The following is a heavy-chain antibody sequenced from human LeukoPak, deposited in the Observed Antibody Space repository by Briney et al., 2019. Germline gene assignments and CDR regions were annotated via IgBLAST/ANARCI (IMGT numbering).Heavy chain of an antibody. CDR3: VRIVGHTTTDF. J-gene: IGHJ4*02. V-gene: IGHV3-30-3*01. D-gene: IGHD1-26*01. Sequence: GGSLRLSCEASGFSLSSYAFHWVRQAPGKGLEWVSFVSFDGRNKNYADSVRGRFTISRGNSKNTLYLQMNSMTYEDTAVYFCVRIVGHTTTDFWGQGTIVTVSS. CDR2: VSFDGRNK. CDR1: GFSLSSYA.